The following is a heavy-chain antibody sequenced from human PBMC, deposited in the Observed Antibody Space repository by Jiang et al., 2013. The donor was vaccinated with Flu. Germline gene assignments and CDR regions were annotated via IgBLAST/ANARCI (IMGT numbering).Heavy chain of an antibody. CDR2: IYYSGST. V-gene: IGHV4-30-4*01. Sequence: GSGLVKPSQTLSLTCTVSRGSISSGDYYWSWIRQPPGRGLEWIGFIYYSGSTYYNPSLKSRVTISVDTSKNQFSLRLNSVTAADTAVYYCARVWGYRNYPAPTRARWYFDLWGLAPWSPSPQ. D-gene: IGHD4-11*01. J-gene: IGHJ2*01. CDR1: RGSISSGDYY. CDR3: ARVWGYRNYPAPTRARWYFDL.